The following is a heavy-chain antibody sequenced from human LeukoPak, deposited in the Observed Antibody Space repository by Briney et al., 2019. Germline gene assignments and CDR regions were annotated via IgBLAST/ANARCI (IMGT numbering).Heavy chain of an antibody. Sequence: PSETLSLTCTVSGGSISSYYWSWIRQPPGKGLEWIGYIYYSGSTNYNPSLKCRVIISVDTSKNQFSLKLSSVTAADTAVYYCARSFSASTIFGVVHNWLDPWGQGTLVTVSS. V-gene: IGHV4-59*08. CDR1: GGSISSYY. CDR3: ARSFSASTIFGVVHNWLDP. CDR2: IYYSGST. D-gene: IGHD3-3*01. J-gene: IGHJ5*02.